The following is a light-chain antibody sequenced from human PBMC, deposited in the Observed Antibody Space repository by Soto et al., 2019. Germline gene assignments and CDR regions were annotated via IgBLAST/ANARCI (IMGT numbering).Light chain of an antibody. Sequence: EIVLTQSPGTLSLSPGERATLSCRASQSGRSKYIAWYLQRPGQAPRLLLYATSNRATGIPDRFSGSGSGTDFTLAISRLEPEDFAVYYCQHYGSSWTFGQGTKVEIK. J-gene: IGKJ1*01. CDR3: QHYGSSWT. CDR2: ATS. V-gene: IGKV3-20*01. CDR1: QSGRSKY.